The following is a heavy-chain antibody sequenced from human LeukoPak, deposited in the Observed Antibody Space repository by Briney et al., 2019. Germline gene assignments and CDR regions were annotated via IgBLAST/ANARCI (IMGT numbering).Heavy chain of an antibody. CDR3: ARFSSTSWWKYYFDY. D-gene: IGHD2-2*01. CDR2: IYHSGST. J-gene: IGHJ4*02. Sequence: SETLSLTCAVSGYSISSGYYWGWIRQPPGKGLEWIGSIYHSGSTYYNPSLKSRVTISVDTSKNQFSLKLSSVTAADTAVYYCARFSSTSWWKYYFDYWGQGTLVTVS. CDR1: GYSISSGYY. V-gene: IGHV4-38-2*01.